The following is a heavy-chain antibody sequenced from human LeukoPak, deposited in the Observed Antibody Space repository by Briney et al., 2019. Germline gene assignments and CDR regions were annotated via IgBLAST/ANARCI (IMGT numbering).Heavy chain of an antibody. CDR2: ISYDGSNK. J-gene: IGHJ6*04. CDR3: AKAISMAHGMDV. CDR1: GFTFSSYG. Sequence: GGSLRLSCAASGFTFSSYGMHWVRQAPGKGLEWVAVISYDGSNKYYADSVKGRFTISRDNPRNSLYLQMNSLRPEDTAIYYCAKAISMAHGMDVWGKGTTVTISS. D-gene: IGHD3-3*02. V-gene: IGHV3-30*18.